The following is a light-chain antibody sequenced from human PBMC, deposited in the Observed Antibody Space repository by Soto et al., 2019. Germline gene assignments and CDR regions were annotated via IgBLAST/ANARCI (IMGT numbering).Light chain of an antibody. J-gene: IGKJ5*01. CDR1: QTISNT. CDR2: ASS. Sequence: DIQMTQSPSSLSASVGDRVSITCRASQTISNTLNWYQQRPGKPPNLLIYASSTLQSGVPPRFSGGGSGTEFTLTISTLQPEDFATYYCQQTYSTTITLGQGTRLEIK. CDR3: QQTYSTTIT. V-gene: IGKV1-39*01.